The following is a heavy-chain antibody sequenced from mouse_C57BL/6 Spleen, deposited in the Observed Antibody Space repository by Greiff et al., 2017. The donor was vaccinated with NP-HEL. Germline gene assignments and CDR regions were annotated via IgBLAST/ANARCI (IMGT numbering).Heavy chain of an antibody. D-gene: IGHD2-1*01. CDR3: ASYYGKSYYYAMDY. J-gene: IGHJ4*01. V-gene: IGHV1-50*01. CDR2: IDPSDSYT. CDR1: GYTFTSYW. Sequence: QVQLQQPGAELVKPGASVKLSCKASGYTFTSYWMQWVKQRPGQGLEWIGEIDPSDSYTNYNQKFKGKATLTVDTSSSTAYMQLSSLTSEDSAVYYCASYYGKSYYYAMDYWGQGTSVTVSS.